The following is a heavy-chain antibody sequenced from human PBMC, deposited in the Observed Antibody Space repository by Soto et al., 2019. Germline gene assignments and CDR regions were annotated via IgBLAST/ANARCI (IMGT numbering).Heavy chain of an antibody. V-gene: IGHV3-7*01. CDR1: RFSFANYW. CDR2: IKEDGNEK. CDR3: ARGIDDQASYGMDL. J-gene: IGHJ6*02. Sequence: PGGSLRLSCASSRFSFANYWMSWVRQAPGKGLEWVGHIKEDGNEKSYADSVKGRFTISRDNAKKSVYLQMNSMRAEDTAVYYCARGIDDQASYGMDLWGQGTTVTVS.